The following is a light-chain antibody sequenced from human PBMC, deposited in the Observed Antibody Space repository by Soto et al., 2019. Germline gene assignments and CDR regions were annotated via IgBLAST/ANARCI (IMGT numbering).Light chain of an antibody. J-gene: IGKJ1*01. Sequence: EIVLTQSPGTLSLSPGERGTLSCRASQNLGTLYLAWFQQKSGQAPRLLIYSASRRATGIPDRFTGSGSGTDFTLTINRVEPEDFAVYFCQQYAGSPQTFGQGTKVEIK. CDR2: SAS. CDR1: QNLGTLY. V-gene: IGKV3-20*01. CDR3: QQYAGSPQT.